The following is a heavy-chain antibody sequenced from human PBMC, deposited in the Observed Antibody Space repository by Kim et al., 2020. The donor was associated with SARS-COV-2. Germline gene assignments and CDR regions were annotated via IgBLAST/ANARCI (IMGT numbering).Heavy chain of an antibody. Sequence: GGSLRLSCAASGFTFTNYWMSWVRQAPGKGLEWMANINQDGSVKYFVDSVKGRFTLSRDNAKNSLSLQMNSLRDDDTAVYHCARIGYSSSSFDYWGQGTLVTVTS. CDR3: ARIGYSSSSFDY. V-gene: IGHV3-7*01. CDR1: GFTFTNYW. CDR2: INQDGSVK. D-gene: IGHD6-6*01. J-gene: IGHJ4*02.